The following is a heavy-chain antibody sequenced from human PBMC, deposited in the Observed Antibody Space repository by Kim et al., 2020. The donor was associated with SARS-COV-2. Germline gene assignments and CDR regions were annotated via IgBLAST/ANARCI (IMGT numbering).Heavy chain of an antibody. CDR2: IGGSGGST. Sequence: GGSLRLSCAASGFTFSSYAMSWVRQTPGKGLEWVSAIGGSGGSTYYADSVKGRFTISRDNSKNTLYLQMNSLRAEDTAVYYCAKPRVRLGSFDIWGQGTMVTVSS. J-gene: IGHJ3*02. CDR1: GFTFSSYA. V-gene: IGHV3-23*01. CDR3: AKPRVRLGSFDI. D-gene: IGHD3-10*01.